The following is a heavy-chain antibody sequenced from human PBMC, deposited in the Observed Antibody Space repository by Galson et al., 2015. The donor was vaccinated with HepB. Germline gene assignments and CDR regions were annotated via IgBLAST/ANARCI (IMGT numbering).Heavy chain of an antibody. Sequence: SVKVSCKASGGTFSSYAISWVRQAPGQGLEWMGGIITIFGTANYAQKFQGRVTITADESTSTAYMELSSLRSEDTAVYYCARGPFYGDYGGNYFDYWGQGTLVTVSS. CDR2: IITIFGTA. D-gene: IGHD4-17*01. J-gene: IGHJ4*02. V-gene: IGHV1-69*13. CDR1: GGTFSSYA. CDR3: ARGPFYGDYGGNYFDY.